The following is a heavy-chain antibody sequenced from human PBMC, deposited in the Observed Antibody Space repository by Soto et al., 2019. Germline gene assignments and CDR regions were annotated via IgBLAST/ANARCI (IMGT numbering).Heavy chain of an antibody. D-gene: IGHD1-1*01. CDR2: IIVMFHKT. Sequence: QVHLVQSGAEVKKPGSSVKVSCKASGGTFNKYAINWVRQAPGQGLEWMGAIIVMFHKTTYAQHFQGRITMSADESTGTAYMELTSLTSEDTALYFCASEGVTTGNDYYGLDVWGQGTTVIVSS. CDR3: ASEGVTTGNDYYGLDV. J-gene: IGHJ6*02. CDR1: GGTFNKYA. V-gene: IGHV1-69*01.